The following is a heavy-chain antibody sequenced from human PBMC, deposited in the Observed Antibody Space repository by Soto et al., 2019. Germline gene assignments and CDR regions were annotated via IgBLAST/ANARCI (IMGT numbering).Heavy chain of an antibody. J-gene: IGHJ4*02. D-gene: IGHD6-13*01. Sequence: QVQLVESGGGVVQPGRSLRLSCAASGFTFSSYGIHWVRQAPGKGLEWVALVSFDGSNNYYADSVKGRFTISRDNAKNTLYLQMNSLRPEDTAVYYCAKAGFGFSSRWSSFDYWGQGTLVTVSS. V-gene: IGHV3-30*18. CDR2: VSFDGSNN. CDR3: AKAGFGFSSRWSSFDY. CDR1: GFTFSSYG.